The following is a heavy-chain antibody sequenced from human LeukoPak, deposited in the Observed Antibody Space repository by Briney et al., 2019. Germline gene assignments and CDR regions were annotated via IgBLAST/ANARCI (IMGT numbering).Heavy chain of an antibody. V-gene: IGHV4-59*01. CDR3: ARVGYSYGNAP. D-gene: IGHD5-18*01. CDR2: IYYSGST. J-gene: IGHJ5*02. Sequence: SETLSLTCTVSGGSISSYYWSWIRQPPGKGQEWIGYIYYSGSTNYNPSLKSRVTISVDTSKNPFSLKLSSVTAADTAVYYCARVGYSYGNAPWGQGTLVTVSS. CDR1: GGSISSYY.